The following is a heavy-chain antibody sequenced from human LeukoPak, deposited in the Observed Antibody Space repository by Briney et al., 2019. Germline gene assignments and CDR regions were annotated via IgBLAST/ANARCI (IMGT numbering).Heavy chain of an antibody. CDR1: GFTFSSYG. CDR2: ISYDGSNK. D-gene: IGHD6-13*01. V-gene: IGHV3-30*18. J-gene: IGHJ4*02. CDR3: AKGSWSDFFDY. Sequence: PGGSLRLSCAASGFTFSSYGMHWVRQAPGKGLEWVAVISYDGSNKYYADSVKGRFTISRDNSKSTLYLQMNSLRAEDTAVYYCAKGSWSDFFDYWGQGTLVTVSS.